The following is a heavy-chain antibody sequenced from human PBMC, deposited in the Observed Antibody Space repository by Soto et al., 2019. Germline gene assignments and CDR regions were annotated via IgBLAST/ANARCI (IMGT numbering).Heavy chain of an antibody. Sequence: EVQLLESGGGLVQPGGSLRLSCAASGFTFSSYAMSWVRQAPGKGLEWVSAISGSGGSTYYADSVKGRFTISRDNSKNTVYLQMNSLGAEDTAVYYCAKGQGWVGAFDYWGQGTLVTVSS. CDR2: ISGSGGST. CDR3: AKGQGWVGAFDY. V-gene: IGHV3-23*01. D-gene: IGHD3-10*01. J-gene: IGHJ4*02. CDR1: GFTFSSYA.